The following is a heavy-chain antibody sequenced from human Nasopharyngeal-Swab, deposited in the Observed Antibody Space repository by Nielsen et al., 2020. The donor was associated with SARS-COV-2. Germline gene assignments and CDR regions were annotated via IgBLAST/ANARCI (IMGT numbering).Heavy chain of an antibody. CDR2: INPSGGST. D-gene: IGHD1-1*01. J-gene: IGHJ3*02. Sequence: ASVKVSCKASGYTFTSCYMHWVRQAPGQGLEWMGIINPSGGSTSYAQKFQGRVTMTRDTSTSTVYMELSSLRSEDTAVYYCARDRFWTGAFDIWGQGTMVTVSS. CDR1: GYTFTSCY. V-gene: IGHV1-46*01. CDR3: ARDRFWTGAFDI.